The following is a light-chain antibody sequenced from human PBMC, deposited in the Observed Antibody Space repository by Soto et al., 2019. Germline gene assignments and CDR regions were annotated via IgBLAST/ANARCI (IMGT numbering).Light chain of an antibody. CDR2: DVN. V-gene: IGLV2-11*01. J-gene: IGLJ2*01. Sequence: QSALTQPRSVSESPGQSVIISCTGTSSDVGGYNYVSWYQQHPGKAPKMLIYDVNKRPSGVPDRFSASRSGNTASLTISGLQAEDEADYYCYSYAGSNGVLFGGGTKLTVL. CDR3: YSYAGSNGVL. CDR1: SSDVGGYNY.